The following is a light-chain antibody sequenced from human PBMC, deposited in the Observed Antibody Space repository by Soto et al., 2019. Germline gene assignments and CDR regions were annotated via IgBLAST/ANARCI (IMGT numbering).Light chain of an antibody. CDR3: SSYAVSNTFV. J-gene: IGLJ1*01. V-gene: IGLV2-8*01. Sequence: QSALTQPPSASGSPGQSVTISCTGASSDVGGYNYVSWFQQHPGKAPKLLIYEVTNRPSGVPDRFSGSKSDNTASLTVSGLQSEDEADYYCSSYAVSNTFVFGTGTKLTVL. CDR2: EVT. CDR1: SSDVGGYNY.